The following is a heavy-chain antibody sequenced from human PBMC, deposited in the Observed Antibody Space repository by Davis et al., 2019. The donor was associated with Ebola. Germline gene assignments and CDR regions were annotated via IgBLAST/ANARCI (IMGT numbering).Heavy chain of an antibody. V-gene: IGHV3-33*08. D-gene: IGHD3-10*01. CDR2: IWYDGSNK. J-gene: IGHJ6*02. CDR1: GFTFSSYA. CDR3: ASPRYGSGSYYGRGGFYYGMDV. Sequence: GESLKISCAASGFTFSSYAMHWVRQAPGKGLEWVAVIWYDGSNKYYADSVKGRFTISRDNSKNTLYLQMNSLRAEDTAVYYRASPRYGSGSYYGRGGFYYGMDVWGQGTTVTVSS.